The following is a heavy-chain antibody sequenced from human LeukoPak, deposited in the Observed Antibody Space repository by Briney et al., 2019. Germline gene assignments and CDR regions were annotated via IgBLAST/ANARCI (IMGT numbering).Heavy chain of an antibody. Sequence: SETLSLTCTVSGGSISSHYWSWIRQPPGKGLEWIGYIYYSGSTNYNPSLKSRVTISVDTSKNQFSLKLSSVTAADTAVYYCARESPDTISGSGNYYMDVWGKGTTVTVSS. V-gene: IGHV4-59*11. CDR3: ARESPDTISGSGNYYMDV. CDR1: GGSISSHY. D-gene: IGHD3-3*01. J-gene: IGHJ6*03. CDR2: IYYSGST.